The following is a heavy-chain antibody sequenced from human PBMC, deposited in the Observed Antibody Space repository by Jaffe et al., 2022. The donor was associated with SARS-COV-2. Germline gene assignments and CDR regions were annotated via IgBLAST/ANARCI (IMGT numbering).Heavy chain of an antibody. CDR2: ISGSGGST. Sequence: EVQLVESGGGLVQPGGSLKLSCAASGVTFSSYAMTWVRQAPGKGLEWVSGISGSGGSTYYADSVKGRFTISRDNSKDTLYLQMNSLRVEDTAVYYCARGRGPSDYYFAYWGQGTLVTVSS. J-gene: IGHJ4*02. D-gene: IGHD3-10*01. CDR1: GVTFSSYA. CDR3: ARGRGPSDYYFAY. V-gene: IGHV3-23*04.